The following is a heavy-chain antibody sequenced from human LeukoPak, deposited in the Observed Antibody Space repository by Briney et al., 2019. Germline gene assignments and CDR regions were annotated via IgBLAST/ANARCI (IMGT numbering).Heavy chain of an antibody. Sequence: NPGGSLRLSCAASGFSFSTYSMNWVRQAPGTGLEWVSSISSSSGHIYYADSVKGRFTISRDNAENSLYLQMNSLGAEDTAVYYCARAKTYSGSYYDAFDLWGQGTMVTVSS. CDR1: GFSFSTYS. D-gene: IGHD1-26*01. CDR3: ARAKTYSGSYYDAFDL. J-gene: IGHJ3*01. V-gene: IGHV3-21*01. CDR2: ISSSSGHI.